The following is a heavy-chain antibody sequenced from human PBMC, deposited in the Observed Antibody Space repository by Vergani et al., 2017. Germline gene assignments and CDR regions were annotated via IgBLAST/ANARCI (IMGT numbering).Heavy chain of an antibody. Sequence: QVQLQESGPGLVKPSQTLSLTCTVSGASINNDFYYWHWIRQPAGKGLEWIGRIYVSGITDYNSSLQSRVSMSVDTSKNQFSLTLTSVTAADTAVYYCARGDSGYEIDYWGQGTLVTVSS. J-gene: IGHJ4*02. V-gene: IGHV4-61*02. CDR2: IYVSGIT. CDR1: GASINNDFYY. D-gene: IGHD5-12*01. CDR3: ARGDSGYEIDY.